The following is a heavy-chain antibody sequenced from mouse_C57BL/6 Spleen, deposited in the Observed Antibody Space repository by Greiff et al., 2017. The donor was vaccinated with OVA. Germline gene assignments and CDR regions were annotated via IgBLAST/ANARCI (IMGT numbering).Heavy chain of an antibody. J-gene: IGHJ4*01. CDR3: ASPYVGSSPHYYAMDY. V-gene: IGHV1-64*01. Sequence: VQLQQPGAELVKPGASVKLSCKASGYTFTSYWMHWVKQRPGQGLEWIGMIHPNSGSTNYNEKFKSKATLTVDKSSSTAYMQLSSLTSEDSAVYYCASPYVGSSPHYYAMDYWGQGTSVTVSS. D-gene: IGHD1-1*01. CDR2: IHPNSGST. CDR1: GYTFTSYW.